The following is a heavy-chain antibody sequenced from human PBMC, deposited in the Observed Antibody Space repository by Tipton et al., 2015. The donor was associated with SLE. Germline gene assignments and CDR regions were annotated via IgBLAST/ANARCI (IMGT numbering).Heavy chain of an antibody. CDR3: ARWGSFYYYMDV. V-gene: IGHV4-31*03. CDR1: GGSISSGSYY. D-gene: IGHD3-16*02. J-gene: IGHJ6*03. Sequence: TLSLTCTVSGGSISSGSYYWSWIRQPAGKGLEWIGYIYYSGNTYYNPSLKSRITISVDTSTNQFSLKLNSVTAADTAVYYCARWGSFYYYMDVWGKGTTVTVSS. CDR2: IYYSGNT.